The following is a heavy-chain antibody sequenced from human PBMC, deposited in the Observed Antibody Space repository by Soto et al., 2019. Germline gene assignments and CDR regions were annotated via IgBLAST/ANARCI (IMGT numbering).Heavy chain of an antibody. J-gene: IGHJ5*01. CDR1: GFTFSSYA. CDR2: ITASGGRT. D-gene: IGHD4-17*01. CDR3: AKDTRYADYVRWFDS. Sequence: EVHLLASGGGLVQPGGSLRLSCTASGFTFSSYAMTWVRQAPGRGLEAVSGITASGGRTFYADSVKGRFTISRDNSRSTLYLQMNSLRAEDTAVYYCAKDTRYADYVRWFDSWGQGTLVTVSS. V-gene: IGHV3-23*01.